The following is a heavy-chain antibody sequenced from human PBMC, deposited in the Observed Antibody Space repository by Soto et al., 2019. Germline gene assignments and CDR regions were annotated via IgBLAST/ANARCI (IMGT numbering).Heavy chain of an antibody. D-gene: IGHD3-22*01. CDR1: GLTFSNYA. CDR2: LGGRGDNT. V-gene: IGHV3-23*01. Sequence: EVQLLESGGGLVQPGGFLRLSCAASGLTFSNYAMSWVRQAPGKGLEWVSSLGGRGDNTYYADSVEGRFTISRDISKYALYLQMNSLRVDDTAVYYCAKYYDSSGYPSGFFQQWGQSTLVSVSS. J-gene: IGHJ1*01. CDR3: AKYYDSSGYPSGFFQQ.